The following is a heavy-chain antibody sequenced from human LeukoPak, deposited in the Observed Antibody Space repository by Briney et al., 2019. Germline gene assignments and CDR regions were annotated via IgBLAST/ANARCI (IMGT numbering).Heavy chain of an antibody. D-gene: IGHD2-15*01. CDR2: ISYDGNTI. V-gene: IGHV3-30-3*01. Sequence: GGSLRLSCAASEFTFSNYALHWVRQAPGKGLQWVAVISYDGNTIHYADSVKGRFIISRDNTRNSLFLQMYSPRAEDTAVYFCAREDGYCSGGNCYSYFDSWGQGTLVTVSS. CDR1: EFTFSNYA. CDR3: AREDGYCSGGNCYSYFDS. J-gene: IGHJ4*02.